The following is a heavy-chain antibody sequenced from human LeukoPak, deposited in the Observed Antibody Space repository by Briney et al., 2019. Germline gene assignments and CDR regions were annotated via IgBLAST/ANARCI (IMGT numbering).Heavy chain of an antibody. CDR2: ISSSSSCI. CDR1: GFTFGSYS. J-gene: IGHJ4*02. D-gene: IGHD3-22*01. Sequence: GGSLRLSCAASGFTFGSYSMNWVRQAPGKGLEWVSSISSSSSCIYYADSVKGRFTISRDNAKNSLYLQMNSLRAEDTAVYYCARDPPRYYYDSSGSLDYWGQGTLVTVSS. CDR3: ARDPPRYYYDSSGSLDY. V-gene: IGHV3-21*01.